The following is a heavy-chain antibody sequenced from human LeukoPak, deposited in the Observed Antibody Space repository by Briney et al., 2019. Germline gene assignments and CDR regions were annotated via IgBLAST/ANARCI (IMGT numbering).Heavy chain of an antibody. CDR1: GGSISSGGYY. V-gene: IGHV4-31*03. CDR3: ASYDSSNPYDTKNQEYLQH. J-gene: IGHJ1*01. D-gene: IGHD3-22*01. CDR2: IYYSGST. Sequence: SETLSLTCTVSGGSISSGGYYWSWIRQHPGKGLEWIGYIYYSGSTYYNPSLKSRVTISVDTSKNQFSLKLSSVTAADTAVYYCASYDSSNPYDTKNQEYLQHWGQGTLVTVSS.